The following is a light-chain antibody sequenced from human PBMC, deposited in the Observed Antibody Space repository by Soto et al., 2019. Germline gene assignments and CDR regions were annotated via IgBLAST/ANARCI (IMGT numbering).Light chain of an antibody. Sequence: VLTQSPATLSVSPGERVALSCRTSQSVGSSLAWYQQVPGQAPRLLIYGASSRETGISDRFSGGGSGTEFVLTISDLLSEDFAVYSCQQYNAWPPTFGQGTKVDIK. J-gene: IGKJ1*01. V-gene: IGKV3-15*01. CDR1: QSVGSS. CDR2: GAS. CDR3: QQYNAWPPT.